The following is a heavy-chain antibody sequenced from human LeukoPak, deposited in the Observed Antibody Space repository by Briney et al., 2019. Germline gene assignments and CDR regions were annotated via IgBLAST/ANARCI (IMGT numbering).Heavy chain of an antibody. CDR1: GGSFSAHY. CDR2: ISPAGST. CDR3: ARGLGDSDYDFWSTYLAS. D-gene: IGHD3-3*01. J-gene: IGHJ4*02. V-gene: IGHV4-34*01. Sequence: SETLSLTCGVYGGSFSAHYWSWIRQPPGKGLEWIGEISPAGSTKYSPSLKSRVTISLDTPNKQFSLKLTSVTRADTAVYYCARGLGDSDYDFWSTYLASWGQGTLVTVSS.